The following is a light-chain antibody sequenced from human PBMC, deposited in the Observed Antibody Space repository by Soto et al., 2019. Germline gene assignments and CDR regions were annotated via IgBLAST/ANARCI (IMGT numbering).Light chain of an antibody. CDR3: QQSYSIPFS. CDR1: QSISSY. CDR2: ASS. V-gene: IGKV1-39*01. J-gene: IGKJ4*01. Sequence: DIQMTQSPSSLSASVVDRVTITCRTSQSISSYLNWYQLKPGKAPKILIYASSYLQSGVPSRFSGSGSVTDFTLTISSLQAEDFAIYFCQQSYSIPFSFGGGTKVEIK.